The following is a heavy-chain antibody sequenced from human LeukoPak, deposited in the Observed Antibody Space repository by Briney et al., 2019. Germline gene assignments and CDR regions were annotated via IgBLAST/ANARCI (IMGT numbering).Heavy chain of an antibody. J-gene: IGHJ6*03. CDR3: ARDLVWFGEPKGYYNYVDV. V-gene: IGHV3-23*01. Sequence: PGGSLRLSCAASGFPLRSYAMSWVRQAPGKGLEWVSAISGNDDSTYYADSVKGRFTISRDNSKNTLYLQMNSLRAEDTAVYYCARDLVWFGEPKGYYNYVDVWGKGTTVTVSS. D-gene: IGHD3-10*01. CDR1: GFPLRSYA. CDR2: ISGNDDST.